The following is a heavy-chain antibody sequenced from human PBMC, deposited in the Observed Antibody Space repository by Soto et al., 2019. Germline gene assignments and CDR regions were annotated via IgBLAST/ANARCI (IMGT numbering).Heavy chain of an antibody. CDR2: MNPNSGNT. CDR1: GYTFTSYD. Sequence: GASVKVSCKASGYTFTSYDINWVRQATGQGLEWMGWMNPNSGNTGYAQKFRGRVTMTRNTSISTAYMELSSLRSEDTAVYYCARVYDYGEPDAFDIWGQGTMVTVSS. J-gene: IGHJ3*02. CDR3: ARVYDYGEPDAFDI. V-gene: IGHV1-8*01. D-gene: IGHD4-17*01.